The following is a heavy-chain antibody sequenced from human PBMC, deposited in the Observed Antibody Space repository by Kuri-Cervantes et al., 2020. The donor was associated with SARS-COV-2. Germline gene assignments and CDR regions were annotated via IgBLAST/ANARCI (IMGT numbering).Heavy chain of an antibody. CDR1: GYTFTSYY. J-gene: IGHJ4*02. CDR3: AREGREQLVHEIDY. D-gene: IGHD6-6*01. CDR2: INPSGGST. V-gene: IGHV1-46*01. Sequence: ASVKVSCKASGYTFTSYYMHWVRQAPGQGLEWMGIINPSGGSTSYAQKFQGRVTMTRDTSTSTVYMELNSLRAEDTAVYYCAREGREQLVHEIDYWGQGTLVTVAS.